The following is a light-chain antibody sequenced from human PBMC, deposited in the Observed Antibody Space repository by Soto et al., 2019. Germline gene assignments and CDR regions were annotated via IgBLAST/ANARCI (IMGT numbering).Light chain of an antibody. Sequence: QSALTQPASVSGSPGQSITISCTGTSSDVGGYNYVSWYQQHPGKAPKLMIYEVSNRPSGVSNRFSGSKSGNTASLTISGLQAEDEADYYCCSYAGSSTFYVFGTGTKVTLL. J-gene: IGLJ1*01. CDR1: SSDVGGYNY. CDR3: CSYAGSSTFYV. CDR2: EVS. V-gene: IGLV2-14*01.